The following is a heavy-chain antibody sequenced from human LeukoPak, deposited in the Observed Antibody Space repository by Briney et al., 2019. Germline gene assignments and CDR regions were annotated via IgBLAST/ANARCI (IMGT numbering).Heavy chain of an antibody. CDR1: GFTFSSYA. CDR3: ARAGIAGSFDY. V-gene: IGHV3-30-3*01. J-gene: IGHJ4*02. CDR2: ISYDGSNK. D-gene: IGHD2-15*01. Sequence: GRSLRLSCAAPGFTFSSYAMHWVRQAPGKGLEWVAVISYDGSNKYYADSVKGRFTISRDNSKNTLYLQMNSLRAEDTAVYYCARAGIAGSFDYWGQGTLVTVSS.